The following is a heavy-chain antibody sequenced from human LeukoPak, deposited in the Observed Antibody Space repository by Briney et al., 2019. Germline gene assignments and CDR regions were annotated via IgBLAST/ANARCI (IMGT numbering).Heavy chain of an antibody. CDR1: GFTFSSYS. CDR3: ARDLSSSGTYYFDY. J-gene: IGHJ4*02. Sequence: GGSLRLSCAASGFTFSSYSMNWVRQAPGKGLEWVSSISSSSSYIYYADSVKGRFTISRDNAKNSLYLQMNSLRAGDTAVYYCARDLSSSGTYYFDYWGQGTLVTVSS. CDR2: ISSSSSYI. V-gene: IGHV3-21*01. D-gene: IGHD6-13*01.